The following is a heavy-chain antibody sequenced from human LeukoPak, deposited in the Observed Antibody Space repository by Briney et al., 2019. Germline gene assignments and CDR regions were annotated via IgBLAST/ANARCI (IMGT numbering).Heavy chain of an antibody. J-gene: IGHJ3*02. CDR3: ARDDDWDAFDI. CDR1: GFTFSGYT. Sequence: PGGSLRLSCAASGFTFSGYTMNWVRQAPGKGLEWVSSISSSGSYIYYADSVKGRFTISRDNAKNSLYLQMNSLRAEDTAVYYCARDDDWDAFDIWGQGTMVTVSS. CDR2: ISSSGSYI. V-gene: IGHV3-21*01. D-gene: IGHD2-21*01.